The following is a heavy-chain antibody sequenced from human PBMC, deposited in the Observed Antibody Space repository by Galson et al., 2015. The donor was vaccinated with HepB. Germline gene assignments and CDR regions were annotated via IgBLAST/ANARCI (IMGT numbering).Heavy chain of an antibody. J-gene: IGHJ3*02. CDR2: INPDGSVK. Sequence: SLRLSCAASGFTFNNYWMSWVRQAPGKGLEWAASINPDGSVKHYVDPVKGRFTISRDDSKSIAYLQMNSLKTEDTAVYYCTREDIVVVVAATSDDAFDIWGQGTMVTVSS. V-gene: IGHV3-7*03. CDR1: GFTFNNYW. D-gene: IGHD2-15*01. CDR3: TREDIVVVVAATSDDAFDI.